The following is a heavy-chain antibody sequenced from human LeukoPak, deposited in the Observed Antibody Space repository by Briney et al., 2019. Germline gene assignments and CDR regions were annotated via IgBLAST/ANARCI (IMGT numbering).Heavy chain of an antibody. Sequence: PGGSLRHSCAASGFTFSSYWMHWVCQAPGKGLVWVSRIKSDGSTTTYADSVKGRFTISRDNAKNTLYLQMNSLRAEDTAVYYCARVVDTHLVYWPRGTVVTVSS. J-gene: IGHJ4*02. V-gene: IGHV3-74*01. CDR1: GFTFSSYW. CDR3: ARVVDTHLVY. D-gene: IGHD5-18*01. CDR2: IKSDGSTT.